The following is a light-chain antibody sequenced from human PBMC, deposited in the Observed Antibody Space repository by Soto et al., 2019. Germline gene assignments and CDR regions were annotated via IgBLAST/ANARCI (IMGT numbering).Light chain of an antibody. V-gene: IGLV1-47*01. CDR2: RNN. J-gene: IGLJ2*01. CDR3: AAWDDSLSGLV. Sequence: QSVLTQPPSASGTPGQRVTISCSGSSSNIGSNYVYWYQQLPGTAPKLLIYRNNQRPSGVPDRFSGSKSATSASLAISGRRSEDEADYYCAAWDDSLSGLVFGGGTKLTVL. CDR1: SSNIGSNY.